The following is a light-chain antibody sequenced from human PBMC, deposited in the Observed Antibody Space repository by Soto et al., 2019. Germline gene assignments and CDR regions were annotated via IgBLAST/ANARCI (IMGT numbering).Light chain of an antibody. J-gene: IGKJ1*01. CDR2: GAS. Sequence: EILLTQSPGTLSLSPGERATLSCRASQSVSSSYLSWYQLKPGQAPRLLIYGASSRATGIPDRFSGSVSGTVFTLTISRLEPEHFAGYYCQQFGYSFRAFGQGTKVEL. V-gene: IGKV3-20*01. CDR3: QQFGYSFRA. CDR1: QSVSSSY.